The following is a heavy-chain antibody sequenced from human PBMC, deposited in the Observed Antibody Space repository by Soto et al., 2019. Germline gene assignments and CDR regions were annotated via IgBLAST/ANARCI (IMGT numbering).Heavy chain of an antibody. CDR3: AKAAIAAHRDYYYYGMDV. CDR2: ISGSGGST. V-gene: IGHV3-23*01. J-gene: IGHJ6*02. Sequence: PGGSLRLSCAASGFTFSSYAMSWVRQAPGKGLEWASAISGSGGSTYYADSVKGRFTISRDNSKNTLYLQMNSLRAEDTAVYYCAKAAIAAHRDYYYYGMDVWGQGTTVTVSS. D-gene: IGHD6-6*01. CDR1: GFTFSSYA.